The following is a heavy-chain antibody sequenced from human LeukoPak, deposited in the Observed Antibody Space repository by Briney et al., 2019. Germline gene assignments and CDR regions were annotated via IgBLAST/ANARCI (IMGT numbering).Heavy chain of an antibody. CDR1: GFIFAYFE. CDR2: IGPSGFTI. Sequence: EAGGSLRLSCAASGFIFAYFEMNWVRQAPGQGLEWISYIGPSGFTIYDADSVKGRFTISRDNAKNSLHLHMTSLRAEDTAVYYCARGGYCSGANCHATLYDFWGQGTLVTVSS. D-gene: IGHD2-15*01. V-gene: IGHV3-48*03. J-gene: IGHJ4*02. CDR3: ARGGYCSGANCHATLYDF.